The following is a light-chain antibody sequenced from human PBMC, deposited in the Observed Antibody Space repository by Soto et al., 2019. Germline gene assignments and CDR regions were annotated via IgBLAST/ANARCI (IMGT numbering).Light chain of an antibody. Sequence: EILMTQSPATLSVSPGERATLSWRASQSVTTNLAWYQQKPGQAPRLLIYDASNRATGIPARLSGSGYGTEFTIAISSMQSEDSEVYYCQQYHDWTITFGHGTRLEIK. J-gene: IGKJ5*01. V-gene: IGKV3D-15*01. CDR3: QQYHDWTIT. CDR1: QSVTTN. CDR2: DAS.